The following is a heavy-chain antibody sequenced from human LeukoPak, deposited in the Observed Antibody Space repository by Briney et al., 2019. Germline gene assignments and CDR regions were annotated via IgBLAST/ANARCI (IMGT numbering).Heavy chain of an antibody. V-gene: IGHV6-1*01. CDR1: GDSVSSNSAA. CDR2: TYYRSKLST. D-gene: IGHD1-1*01. CDR3: ARSTGPIDY. J-gene: IGHJ4*02. Sequence: SQTLSLTCAISGDSVSSNSAAWNWIRQSPSRGLEWLGRTYYRSKLSTYYAVSVKSRISINRDTSKNQISLQLNSVTPEDTAVYYCARSTGPIDYWGQGTLVTVSS.